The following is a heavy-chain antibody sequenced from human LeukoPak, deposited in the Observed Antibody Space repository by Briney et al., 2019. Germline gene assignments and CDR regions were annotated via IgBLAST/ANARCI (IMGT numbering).Heavy chain of an antibody. CDR2: IEGNGAST. J-gene: IGHJ4*02. CDR1: GFIFSANA. D-gene: IGHD2-21*01. V-gene: IGHV3-64*01. Sequence: PGGTLRLSCAAYGFIFSANAMHWVRQARGKGVEVVSTIEGNGASTYYANSVKDRFFISRDNSRNTLYLQMGCLRPEDTAVYYCARESFRGEPQWYFDYWGQGTPVTVSS. CDR3: ARESFRGEPQWYFDY.